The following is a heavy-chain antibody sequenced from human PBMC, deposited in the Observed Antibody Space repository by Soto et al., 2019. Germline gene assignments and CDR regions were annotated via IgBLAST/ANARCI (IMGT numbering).Heavy chain of an antibody. Sequence: EVQLVESGGGLAHSVGSLRLSGVASGFTFSPYGMNWVRQAPGKGMVWVSYISSSGSIISYADSVRGRFTVSRDNAKSTLYLEMDGLRDEDTAVYYCARDRSTILGVVTPIDYWGQGTLVTVSS. CDR2: ISSSGSII. CDR1: GFTFSPYG. CDR3: ARDRSTILGVVTPIDY. V-gene: IGHV3-48*02. J-gene: IGHJ4*02. D-gene: IGHD3-3*01.